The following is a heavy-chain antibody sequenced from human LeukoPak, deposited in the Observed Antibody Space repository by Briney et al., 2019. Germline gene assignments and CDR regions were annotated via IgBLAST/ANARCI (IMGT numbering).Heavy chain of an antibody. CDR3: ARSPPVAGNKNAFDI. V-gene: IGHV4-39*07. Sequence: SETLSLTCTVSGGSISTSNYYWSWIRQPPGKGLEWIGEINHSGSTNYNPSLKSRVTISVDTSKNQFSLKLSSVTAADTAVYYCARSPPVAGNKNAFDIWGQGTMVTVSS. D-gene: IGHD6-19*01. J-gene: IGHJ3*02. CDR1: GGSISTSNYY. CDR2: INHSGST.